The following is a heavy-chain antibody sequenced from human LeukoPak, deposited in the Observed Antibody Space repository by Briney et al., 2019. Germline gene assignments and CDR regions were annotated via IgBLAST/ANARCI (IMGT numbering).Heavy chain of an antibody. V-gene: IGHV3-30*02. D-gene: IGHD2-15*01. CDR3: ANGDCRGGRCSSGAH. CDR1: GFTFSSYS. Sequence: GGSLRLSCAASGFTFSSYSMNWVRQAPGKGLEWVAYTRDDASKTWYGGSVKGRFTISRDNSKNTLYLHMNSVRGEDTAMYYCANGDCRGGRCSSGAHWGQGTLVTVSS. J-gene: IGHJ4*02. CDR2: TRDDASKT.